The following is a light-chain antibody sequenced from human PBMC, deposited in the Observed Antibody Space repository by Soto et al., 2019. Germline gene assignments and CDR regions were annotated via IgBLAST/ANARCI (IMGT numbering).Light chain of an antibody. CDR2: DAS. CDR3: QQYGSSPWT. J-gene: IGKJ1*01. V-gene: IGKV3D-20*01. CDR1: QSVSRNF. Sequence: EMVLTQSPDTLSLSPGERVTVSCGASQSVSRNFLAWYQHKPGLAPRLLIYDASTRATGIPDRFSGSGSGTDFTLTISRLEPEDFAMYYCQQYGSSPWTFGQGTKADI.